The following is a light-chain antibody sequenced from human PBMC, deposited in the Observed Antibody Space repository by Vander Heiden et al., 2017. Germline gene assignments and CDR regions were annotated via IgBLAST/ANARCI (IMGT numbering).Light chain of an antibody. CDR1: ATDFGSNS. CDR3: STWDSSLNGVV. V-gene: IGLV1-44*01. CDR2: SNN. Sequence: QSVLTQPPSASGTRGPLVTSACSVDATDFGSNSVNWYQLFPGRAPKLLIHSNNQVPSGVPDRFSGFKSGTSASLAISALQTEDEADYYCSTWDSSLNGVVFGGGTKLTVL. J-gene: IGLJ3*02.